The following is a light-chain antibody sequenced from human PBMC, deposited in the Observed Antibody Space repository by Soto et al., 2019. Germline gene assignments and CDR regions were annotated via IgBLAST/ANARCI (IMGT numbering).Light chain of an antibody. CDR3: QSYDTGLGGSYV. J-gene: IGLJ1*01. CDR1: SSNIGAGYD. CDR2: DDI. Sequence: QSVLTQPPSVSLAPGQRVTISCTGSSSNIGAGYDVHWYQQRPGTAPRLLISDDINRPSGVPDRFSGSKSGTSASLAIAGLQADDEADYYCQSYDTGLGGSYVFGSGTKV. V-gene: IGLV1-40*01.